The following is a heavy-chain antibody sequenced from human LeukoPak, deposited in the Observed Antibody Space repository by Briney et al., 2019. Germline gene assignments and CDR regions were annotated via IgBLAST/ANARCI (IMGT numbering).Heavy chain of an antibody. Sequence: ASVKVSCKASGYSFTGYFIHWVRQAPGQGLEWMGCIDPNSGDTKYAQKFQGRVTMTRDTSTSTVYMELSSLRSEDTAVYYCARDQFQGLSVAFEFDYWGQGTLVTVSS. CDR1: GYSFTGYF. V-gene: IGHV1-2*02. J-gene: IGHJ4*02. CDR3: ARDQFQGLSVAFEFDY. CDR2: IDPNSGDT. D-gene: IGHD3-16*02.